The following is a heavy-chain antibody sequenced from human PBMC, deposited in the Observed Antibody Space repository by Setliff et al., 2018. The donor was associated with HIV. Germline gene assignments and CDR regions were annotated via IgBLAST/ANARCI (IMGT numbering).Heavy chain of an antibody. J-gene: IGHJ4*02. D-gene: IGHD3-10*01. CDR1: GYIYTNYA. Sequence: ASVKVSCKASGYIYTNYAIHWVRQAPGQGLEWMGWINCGNGATKYAQNFQDRFTITTDTSASTVYMELRSLRSEDTAVYYCARDRWFGESAPRLLDYWGPGTQVTV. CDR2: INCGNGAT. V-gene: IGHV1-3*01. CDR3: ARDRWFGESAPRLLDY.